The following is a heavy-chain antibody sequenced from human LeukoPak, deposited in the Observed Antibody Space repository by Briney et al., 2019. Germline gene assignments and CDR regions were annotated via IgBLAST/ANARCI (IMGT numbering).Heavy chain of an antibody. CDR2: INSDGSST. D-gene: IGHD5-12*01. Sequence: GGSLRLSCAASGFTFSSYWMHWVRQAPGKGLVWVSRINSDGSSTSYADSVKGRFTVSRDNAKNSLYLQMNSLRVEDTAVYYCARDTGYHTFDYWGQGTLVTVSS. V-gene: IGHV3-74*01. J-gene: IGHJ4*02. CDR3: ARDTGYHTFDY. CDR1: GFTFSSYW.